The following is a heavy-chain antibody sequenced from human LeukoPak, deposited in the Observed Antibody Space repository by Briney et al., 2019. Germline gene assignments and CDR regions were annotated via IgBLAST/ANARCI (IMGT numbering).Heavy chain of an antibody. J-gene: IGHJ4*02. CDR3: AGQIAYGGEWAFDH. V-gene: IGHV4-39*01. CDR2: INSGGHT. CDR1: GGSIRIADYY. Sequence: PSETLSLTCTVSGGSIRIADYYWGWIRQPPGKGLEWIGSINSGGHTHYNPSLSSRITISVDTSKNQFSLIVSSVTAADTALYYCAGQIAYGGEWAFDHWGQGTLVTVSS. D-gene: IGHD3-10*01.